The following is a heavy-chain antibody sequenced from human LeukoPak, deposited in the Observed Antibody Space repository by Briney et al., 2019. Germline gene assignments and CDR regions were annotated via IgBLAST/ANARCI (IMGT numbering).Heavy chain of an antibody. D-gene: IGHD3-22*01. V-gene: IGHV3-7*01. CDR1: GFTFSSYG. Sequence: GGSLRLSCAASGFTFSSYGMSWVRQAPGEGLEWVANIKQDGSEKYYVDSVKGRFTISRDNAKNSLYLQMNSLRAEDTAVYYCARDLPYYYDSSGPLDYWGQGTLVTVSS. CDR3: ARDLPYYYDSSGPLDY. J-gene: IGHJ4*02. CDR2: IKQDGSEK.